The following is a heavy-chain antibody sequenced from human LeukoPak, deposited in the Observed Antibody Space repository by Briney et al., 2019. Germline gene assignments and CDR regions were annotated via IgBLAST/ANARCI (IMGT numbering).Heavy chain of an antibody. J-gene: IGHJ4*02. CDR2: IIPIFGTA. Sequence: GASVKVSCKASGGTFSSYAMSWVRQAPGQGLEWMGGIIPIFGTANYAQKFQGRVTITADESTSTAYMELSSLRSEDTAVYYCAIQDLAPCGGDCYWDFDYWGQGTLVTVSS. CDR1: GGTFSSYA. V-gene: IGHV1-69*13. D-gene: IGHD2-21*01. CDR3: AIQDLAPCGGDCYWDFDY.